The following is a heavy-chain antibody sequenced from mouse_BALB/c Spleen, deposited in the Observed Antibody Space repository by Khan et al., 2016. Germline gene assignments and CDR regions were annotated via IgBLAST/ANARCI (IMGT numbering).Heavy chain of an antibody. V-gene: IGHV1S41*01. CDR2: MDPGSDST. CDR3: ARSVVFSLYRYFDV. Sequence: DLVKPGASVKLSCKTSGYTFTSYWINWIRQRPGQGLEWIGRMDPGSDSTYYNEMFKCKTTLTIDTSSSTAYIQLSSLSSDDAAVYFCARSVVFSLYRYFDVWGAGTTVTVSS. CDR1: GYTFTSYW. D-gene: IGHD2-12*01. J-gene: IGHJ1*01.